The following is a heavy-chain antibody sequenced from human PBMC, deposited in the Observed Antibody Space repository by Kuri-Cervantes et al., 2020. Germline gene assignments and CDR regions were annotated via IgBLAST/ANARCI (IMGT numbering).Heavy chain of an antibody. CDR1: GGSVSSGSYY. J-gene: IGHJ4*02. Sequence: SETLSLTCTVSGGSVSSGSYYWSWIRQPPGKGLEWTGYIYYSGSTNYNPSLKSRVTISVDTSKNQFSLKLSSVTAADTAVYYCARKYYYGSGSYWVWGQGTLVTVSS. D-gene: IGHD3-10*01. CDR2: IYYSGST. V-gene: IGHV4-61*01. CDR3: ARKYYYGSGSYWV.